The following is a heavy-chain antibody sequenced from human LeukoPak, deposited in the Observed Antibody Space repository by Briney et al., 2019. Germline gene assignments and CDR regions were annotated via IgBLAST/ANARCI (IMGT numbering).Heavy chain of an antibody. V-gene: IGHV3-23*01. D-gene: IGHD3-9*01. CDR3: AKAKGHDILTGSRIFDY. CDR1: GFTFSNYA. J-gene: IGHJ4*02. Sequence: GGLLRLSCAAAGFTFSNYAMSWVRQAPGKGPEWVSSISASGGSTYYAHSVRGRFTISRDNSKNTLYLQSNSLRAEDTAIYYCAKAKGHDILTGSRIFDYWGQGTLVTISS. CDR2: ISASGGST.